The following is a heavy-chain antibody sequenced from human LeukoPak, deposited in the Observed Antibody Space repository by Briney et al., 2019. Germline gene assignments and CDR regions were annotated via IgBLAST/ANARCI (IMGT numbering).Heavy chain of an antibody. V-gene: IGHV4-39*07. J-gene: IGHJ4*02. Sequence: SETLSLTCTVSGGSIRSSSHYWGWIRQPPGEGLEWSGNIYYSGSAYYNPSLESRVTISVDTSKNQFSLKLSSVTAADTAVYYCARIRGAGDFDFWGQGTLVTVSS. CDR2: IYYSGSA. CDR3: ARIRGAGDFDF. D-gene: IGHD3-10*01. CDR1: GGSIRSSSHY.